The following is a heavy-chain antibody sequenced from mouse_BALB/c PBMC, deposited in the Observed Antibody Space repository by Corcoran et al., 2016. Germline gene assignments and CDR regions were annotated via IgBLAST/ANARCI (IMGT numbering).Heavy chain of an antibody. CDR2: INPYNDGT. Sequence: EVQLQQSGPELVKPGASVKMSCKASAYTFTSYVMHWVKQKPGQGLEWIGYINPYNDGTKYNEKFKGKATLTSDKSSSTAYMELSSLTSEDSAVYYCAREGRRGYFDVWGAGTTVTVSS. J-gene: IGHJ1*01. V-gene: IGHV1S136*01. CDR1: AYTFTSYV. CDR3: AREGRRGYFDV.